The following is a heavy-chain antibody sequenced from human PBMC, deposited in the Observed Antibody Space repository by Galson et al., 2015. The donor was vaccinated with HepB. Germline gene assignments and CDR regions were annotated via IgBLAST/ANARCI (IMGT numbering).Heavy chain of an antibody. D-gene: IGHD1-26*01. CDR2: IQFDGSIK. CDR1: GFTFSNYG. J-gene: IGHJ6*02. Sequence: SLRLSCAASGFTFSNYGMHWVRQAPGKGLEWVTVIQFDGSIKNYADSVKGRFTISRDNSKSTVYLQMNSLRAEDTAVYYCARELSGRYFHGMDVGGQGTTVTVSS. CDR3: ARELSGRYFHGMDV. V-gene: IGHV3-33*05.